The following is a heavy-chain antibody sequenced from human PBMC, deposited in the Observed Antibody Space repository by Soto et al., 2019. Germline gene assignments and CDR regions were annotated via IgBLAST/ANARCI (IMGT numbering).Heavy chain of an antibody. CDR1: GGSFSGYY. D-gene: IGHD6-6*01. CDR3: ARGKIAARMYYYYYYMDV. J-gene: IGHJ6*03. CDR2: INHSGST. V-gene: IGHV4-34*01. Sequence: SETLSLTCAVYGGSFSGYYWSWIRQPPGKGLEWIGEINHSGSTNYNPSLKSRVTISVDTSKNQFSLKLSSVTAADTAVYYCARGKIAARMYYYYYYMDVWGKGTTVTVS.